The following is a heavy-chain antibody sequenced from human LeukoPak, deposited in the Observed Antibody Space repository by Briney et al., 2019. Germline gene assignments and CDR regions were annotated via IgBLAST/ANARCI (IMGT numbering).Heavy chain of an antibody. J-gene: IGHJ4*02. CDR2: ISYDGSNK. V-gene: IGHV3-30-3*01. D-gene: IGHD1-26*01. CDR1: GFTFNSYA. CDR3: ARDPMIVGATPMYYFDY. Sequence: QTGGSLRLSCAASGFTFNSYAMHWVRQAPGKGLEWVAVISYDGSNKYYADSVKGRFTISRDNSKNTLYLQMNSLRAEDTAVYYCARDPMIVGATPMYYFDYWGQGTLVTVSS.